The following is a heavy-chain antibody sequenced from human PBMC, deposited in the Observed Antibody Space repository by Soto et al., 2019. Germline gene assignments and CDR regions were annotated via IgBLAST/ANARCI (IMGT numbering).Heavy chain of an antibody. D-gene: IGHD2-15*01. CDR1: GFTFSSYG. V-gene: IGHV3-30*18. Sequence: QVQLVESGGGVVQPGRSLRLSCAASGFTFSSYGMHWVRQAPGKGLEWVAVISYDGSNKYYADSVKGRFTISRDNSKNTLYLQVNRLRAEETAVYYCAKETYSGPVDYWGQGTLVTVSS. CDR3: AKETYSGPVDY. CDR2: ISYDGSNK. J-gene: IGHJ4*02.